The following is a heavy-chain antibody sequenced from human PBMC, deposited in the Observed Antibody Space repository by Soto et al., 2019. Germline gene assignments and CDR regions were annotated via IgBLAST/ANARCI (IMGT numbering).Heavy chain of an antibody. Sequence: QVQLVESGGGVVQPGRSLRLSCAASGFTFSSYAMHWVRQAPGKGLEWVAVISYDGSNKYYADSVKGRFTISRDNSKNTLYLQMNSLRAEDTAVYYCAISQWRDDYNWGYFDLWGRGTLVTVSS. D-gene: IGHD4-4*01. CDR1: GFTFSSYA. CDR2: ISYDGSNK. J-gene: IGHJ2*01. V-gene: IGHV3-30-3*01. CDR3: AISQWRDDYNWGYFDL.